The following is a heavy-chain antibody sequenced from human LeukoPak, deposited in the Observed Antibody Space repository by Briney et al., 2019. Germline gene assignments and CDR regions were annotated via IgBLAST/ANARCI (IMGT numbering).Heavy chain of an antibody. CDR2: ISASGDTT. CDR3: AKGGGYEAQYYYYYLDV. V-gene: IGHV3-23*01. D-gene: IGHD5-12*01. J-gene: IGHJ6*03. Sequence: GGSLRLSCAASGITFTTYAMSWVRQAPGMGLEWVSTISASGDTTYYADSVKGRFTISRDNSKNTLYLQMKSLRAEDTAVYYCAKGGGYEAQYYYYYLDVWGKGTTVTISS. CDR1: GITFTTYA.